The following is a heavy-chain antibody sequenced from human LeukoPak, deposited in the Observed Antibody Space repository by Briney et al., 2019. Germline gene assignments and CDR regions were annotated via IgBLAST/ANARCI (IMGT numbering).Heavy chain of an antibody. Sequence: GGSLRLSCTASGFTFSRSWMTWVRQASGKGLEWVANIKPDGSDKYYVDSVKGRFTISKDNAESSLYLQLNSLRAEDTAVYFCARDPGPSTEGWGAFDIWGQGTKVTVSS. CDR2: IKPDGSDK. CDR3: ARDPGPSTEGWGAFDI. CDR1: GFTFSRSW. D-gene: IGHD6-19*01. J-gene: IGHJ3*02. V-gene: IGHV3-7*01.